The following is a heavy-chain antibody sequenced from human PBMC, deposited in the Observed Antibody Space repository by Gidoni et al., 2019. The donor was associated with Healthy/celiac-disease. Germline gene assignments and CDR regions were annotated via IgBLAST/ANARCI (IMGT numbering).Heavy chain of an antibody. D-gene: IGHD4-4*01. CDR3: ARGKGSNPAALDY. V-gene: IGHV1-46*01. J-gene: IGHJ4*02. CDR1: GYTSTTYF. CDR2: TNPSGGST. Sequence: QVQLVQSGAEVKKPGASVKVSCKASGYTSTTYFMHWVRQAPGQGLAWMGITNPSGGSTSYAQKFQGRVTMTRDTSTSTVYMELSSLRSEDTAVYYCARGKGSNPAALDYWGQGTLVTVSS.